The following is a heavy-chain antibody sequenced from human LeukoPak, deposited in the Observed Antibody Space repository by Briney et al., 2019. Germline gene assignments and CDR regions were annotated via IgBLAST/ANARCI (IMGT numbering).Heavy chain of an antibody. D-gene: IGHD3-22*01. CDR3: ARGAEYYYDSSGYFPFDY. J-gene: IGHJ4*02. V-gene: IGHV3-30-3*01. CDR2: LSYDGNNK. Sequence: GRSLRLSCAASGFTFRSYAMHWVRQAPGEGLEWVAILSYDGNNKYYADSVKGRFTISRDNSKNTLYLQMNSLRAEDTAVYYCARGAEYYYDSSGYFPFDYWGQGTLVTVSS. CDR1: GFTFRSYA.